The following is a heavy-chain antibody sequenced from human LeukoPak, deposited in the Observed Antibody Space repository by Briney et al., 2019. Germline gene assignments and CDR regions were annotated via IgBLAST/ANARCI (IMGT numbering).Heavy chain of an antibody. D-gene: IGHD6-6*01. J-gene: IGHJ4*02. V-gene: IGHV1-18*01. Sequence: ASVKVSCKASGYTFTSYGISWVRQAPGQGLEWMGWISAYNGNTNYAQKLQGRVTMTTDTSTSTAYMELSSLRSEDTAVYYCASLWWSGQLVHLSSLDYWGQGTLVTVSS. CDR1: GYTFTSYG. CDR3: ASLWWSGQLVHLSSLDY. CDR2: ISAYNGNT.